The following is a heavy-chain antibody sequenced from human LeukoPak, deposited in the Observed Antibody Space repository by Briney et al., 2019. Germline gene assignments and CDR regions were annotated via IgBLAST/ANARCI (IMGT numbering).Heavy chain of an antibody. CDR3: ARGYRLGRNPDY. D-gene: IGHD1-26*01. V-gene: IGHV1-2*02. Sequence: ASVIVSCKASGYIFSDYYMHWVRQAPGQGLEWMGWINPNSGYTNYAQKFQGRVTMTRDTSISTGYMELSRLRSDDTAVYYCARGYRLGRNPDYWGQGTLVTVSS. CDR1: GYIFSDYY. J-gene: IGHJ4*02. CDR2: INPNSGYT.